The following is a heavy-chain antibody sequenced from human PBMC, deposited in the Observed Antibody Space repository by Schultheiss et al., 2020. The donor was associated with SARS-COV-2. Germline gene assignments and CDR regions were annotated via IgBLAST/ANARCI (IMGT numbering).Heavy chain of an antibody. J-gene: IGHJ4*02. CDR3: ARGTDHSAYNLLSFDY. D-gene: IGHD5-12*01. Sequence: GESLKISCAASGFTFSSYGMHWVRQAPGKGLEWVAVISYDGSNKYYVDSVKGRFTISRDNFKNTLYLQMNSLRAEDTAVYYCARGTDHSAYNLLSFDYWGQGTRVTVSS. V-gene: IGHV3-30*03. CDR2: ISYDGSNK. CDR1: GFTFSSYG.